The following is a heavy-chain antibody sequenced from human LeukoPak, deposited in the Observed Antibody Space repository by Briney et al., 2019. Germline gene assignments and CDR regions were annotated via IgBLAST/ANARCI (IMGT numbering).Heavy chain of an antibody. CDR1: GFTFSSYS. Sequence: PGGSLRLSCAASGFTFSSYSMNWVHQAPGKGLEWVSSISSSSSYIYYADSVKGRFTISRDNAKNSLYLQMNSLRAEDTAVYYCARGIAAAGTLIWGQGTMVTVSS. V-gene: IGHV3-21*01. CDR3: ARGIAAAGTLI. CDR2: ISSSSSYI. J-gene: IGHJ3*02. D-gene: IGHD6-13*01.